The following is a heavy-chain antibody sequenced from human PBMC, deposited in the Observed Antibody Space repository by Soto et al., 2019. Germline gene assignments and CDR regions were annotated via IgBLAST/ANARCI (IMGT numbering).Heavy chain of an antibody. D-gene: IGHD3-16*02. V-gene: IGHV3-23*01. J-gene: IGHJ4*02. CDR3: ATLYDYIWGSYRRPPYQFDF. CDR1: GITFSTYF. CDR2: ISGDGVT. Sequence: LLRLSCAVSGITFSTYFMTWIRQAPGKGLEWVSGISGDGVTFYSDSVKGRFTISRDNSKNTLSLQMNSLGAEDTAVYYCATLYDYIWGSYRRPPYQFDFRGQGTLVTVSS.